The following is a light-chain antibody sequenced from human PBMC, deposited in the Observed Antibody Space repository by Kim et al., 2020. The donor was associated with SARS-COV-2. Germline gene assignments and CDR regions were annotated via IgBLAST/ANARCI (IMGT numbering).Light chain of an antibody. J-gene: IGLJ3*02. CDR3: QTYDDNHWV. Sequence: GKTITITCTRSSGRIDSNYVQWFQQRPGSFPTTVIFEDHDRPSGVSDRFFGSIDSSSNSASLTISGLRTEDEADYYCQTYDDNHWVFSGGTRLTVL. CDR2: EDH. V-gene: IGLV6-57*01. CDR1: SGRIDSNY.